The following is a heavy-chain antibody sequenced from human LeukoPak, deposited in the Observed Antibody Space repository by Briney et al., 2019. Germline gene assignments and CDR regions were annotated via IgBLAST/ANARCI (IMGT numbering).Heavy chain of an antibody. Sequence: PGRSLRLSCAASGFTFNNSAMHWVRQAPGKGLEWVAITSYDGNNKFYAESVKGRFTISRDNSKNTLYLQLNSLRVEDTAIYFCAKDRGRKVAALDYWGQGTLVTVSS. CDR2: TSYDGNNK. CDR3: AKDRGRKVAALDY. D-gene: IGHD2-15*01. CDR1: GFTFNNSA. V-gene: IGHV3-30*18. J-gene: IGHJ4*02.